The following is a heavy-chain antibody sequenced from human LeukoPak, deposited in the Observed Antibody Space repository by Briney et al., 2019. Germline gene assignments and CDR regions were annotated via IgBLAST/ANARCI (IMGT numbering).Heavy chain of an antibody. Sequence: GESLKISCKGSGYRFTSYWIGWVRQMPGKGLEWMGIIYPGDSDTRYSPSFQGQVTISADKSISTAYLQWSSLKASDTAMYYCARRSFTTVTTAWFDPWGQGTLVTVSS. J-gene: IGHJ5*02. D-gene: IGHD4-17*01. CDR2: IYPGDSDT. CDR3: ARRSFTTVTTAWFDP. CDR1: GYRFTSYW. V-gene: IGHV5-51*01.